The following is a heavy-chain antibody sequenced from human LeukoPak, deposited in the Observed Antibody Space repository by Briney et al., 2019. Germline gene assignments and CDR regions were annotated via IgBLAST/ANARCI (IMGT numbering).Heavy chain of an antibody. D-gene: IGHD2-8*01. V-gene: IGHV4-59*01. CDR3: ASSMLGAI. CDR2: VHYTGKT. Sequence: SETLSLICSVSVGSISGYYLSWVRQFPGKGLEWIGYVHYTGKTNYNPSLTGRVTISVDASNTQISLRLNSVTAADTAVYYCASSMLGAIWGQGALVTVSS. J-gene: IGHJ4*02. CDR1: VGSISGYY.